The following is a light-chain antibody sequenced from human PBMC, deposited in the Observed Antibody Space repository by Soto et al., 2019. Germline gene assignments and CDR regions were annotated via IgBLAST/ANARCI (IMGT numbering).Light chain of an antibody. Sequence: IQVTQSPSSLSASVGDRITITCRVSQGMSSYLAWYQQKPGKAPKLLIYAAYTLQSGVPSRFSGGGSGPDFTLTISNLQPEDIATYYCQQVDTSHSFGGGTKVDI. CDR3: QQVDTSHS. CDR2: AAY. V-gene: IGKV1-9*01. J-gene: IGKJ4*01. CDR1: QGMSSY.